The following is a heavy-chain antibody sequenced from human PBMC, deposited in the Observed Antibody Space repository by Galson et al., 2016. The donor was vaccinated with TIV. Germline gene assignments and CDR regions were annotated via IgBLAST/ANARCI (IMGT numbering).Heavy chain of an antibody. CDR1: GYSFTSYG. CDR3: ARGFNYGFDFYYGMDV. J-gene: IGHJ6*02. Sequence: SVKVSCKASGYSFTSYGVSWVRQAPGQGLEWMGWISGYNENTYYAQNFQGRVTMTTDTSTSTAYLELSSLRSDDTAIFFCARGFNYGFDFYYGMDVWGQGTTVTVSS. CDR2: ISGYNENT. D-gene: IGHD5-18*01. V-gene: IGHV1-18*01.